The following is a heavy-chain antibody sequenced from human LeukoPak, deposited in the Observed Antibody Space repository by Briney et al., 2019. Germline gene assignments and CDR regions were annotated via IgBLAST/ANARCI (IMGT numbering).Heavy chain of an antibody. CDR1: GFTFSSYG. CDR2: IWYDGSNK. D-gene: IGHD2-2*02. V-gene: IGHV3-33*01. Sequence: GGSLRLSCAASGFTFSSYGMHWVRQAPGKGLEWVAVIWYDGSNKYYADSVKGRFTISRDNSKNTLYLQMNSLRAEDTAVYYCARDDTVPAAIRTAEIDYWGQGTLVTVSS. CDR3: ARDDTVPAAIRTAEIDY. J-gene: IGHJ4*02.